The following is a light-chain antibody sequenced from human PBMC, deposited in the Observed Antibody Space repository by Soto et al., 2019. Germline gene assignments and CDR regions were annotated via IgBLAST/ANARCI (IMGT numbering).Light chain of an antibody. Sequence: QSVLTQPASVSGSPGQSITISCTGTSSDVGGYNYVSWYQQHPGKAPKLMIYVVSIRPSGVSSRFSASKSGNTASLTISGLQAEDEADYYCSSYTSSSTLHVFGTGTKVTVL. V-gene: IGLV2-14*01. CDR3: SSYTSSSTLHV. CDR1: SSDVGGYNY. J-gene: IGLJ1*01. CDR2: VVS.